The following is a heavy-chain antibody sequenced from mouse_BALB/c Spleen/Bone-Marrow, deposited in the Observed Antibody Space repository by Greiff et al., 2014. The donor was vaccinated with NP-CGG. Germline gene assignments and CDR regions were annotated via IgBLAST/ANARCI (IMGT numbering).Heavy chain of an antibody. CDR3: TRTFWSFDV. J-gene: IGHJ1*01. V-gene: IGHV14-3*02. Sequence: EVELVESGAELVKPGASVKLSCTASGFNIKDTYMHWVKQRPEQGLEWVGRIDPAIGDTKYDPKFQGKATITADTSSNTAYLQLSSLTSEDAAVYYCTRTFWSFDVWGAGTTVTVSS. CDR1: GFNIKDTY. CDR2: IDPAIGDT.